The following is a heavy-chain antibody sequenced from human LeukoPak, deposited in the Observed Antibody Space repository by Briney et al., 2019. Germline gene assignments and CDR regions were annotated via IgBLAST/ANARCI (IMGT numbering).Heavy chain of an antibody. J-gene: IGHJ4*02. CDR1: GFTFSSYA. D-gene: IGHD2-2*01. V-gene: IGHV3-23*01. Sequence: GGSLRLSCAASGFTFSSYAMSWVRQAPGKGLEWVSTISGSGGSTYYADSVKGRFTISRDSSKNTLYLQMNSLRAEDTAVYYCAKAYCSSTSCYYVFDYWGQGTLVTVSS. CDR2: ISGSGGST. CDR3: AKAYCSSTSCYYVFDY.